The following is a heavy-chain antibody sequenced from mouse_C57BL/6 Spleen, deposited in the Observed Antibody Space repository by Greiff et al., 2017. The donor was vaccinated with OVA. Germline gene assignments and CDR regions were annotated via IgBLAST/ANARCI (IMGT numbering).Heavy chain of an antibody. CDR1: GYSITSGCY. D-gene: IGHD2-4*01. V-gene: IGHV3-6*01. CDR3: AREMITTDYYAMDY. J-gene: IGHJ4*01. Sequence: EVKLMESGPGLVKPSQSLSLTCSVTGYSITSGCYWNWIRQFPGNKLEWMGYISYDGSNNYNPSLKNRISITRDTSKNQFFLKLNSVTTEDTATYYCAREMITTDYYAMDYWGQGTSVTVSS. CDR2: ISYDGSN.